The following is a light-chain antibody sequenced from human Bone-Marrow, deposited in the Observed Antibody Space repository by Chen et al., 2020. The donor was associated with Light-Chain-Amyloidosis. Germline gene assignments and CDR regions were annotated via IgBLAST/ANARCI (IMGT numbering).Light chain of an antibody. CDR2: WAS. CDR3: QQYSNWPVT. V-gene: IGKV4-1*01. CDR1: QSVLYSSNNKNY. Sequence: DIVMTQSPDSLAVSLGERATINCKSSQSVLYSSNNKNYLAWYQQKPGQPPKLLIYWASTRESGVPDRFSGSRSGTDFTLTISSLQAEDVAVYYCQQYSNWPVTLGQGTRLEIK. J-gene: IGKJ5*01.